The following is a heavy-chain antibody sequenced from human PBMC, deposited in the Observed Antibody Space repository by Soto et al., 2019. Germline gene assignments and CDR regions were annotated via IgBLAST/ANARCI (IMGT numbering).Heavy chain of an antibody. Sequence: ESLKISCKASGYNFISYWIAWVRQMPGKGLEWMGIIYPGDSDTTYGPSFEGQVTFSVDKSINTAYLQWISLKASDTAIYYCARQAYYGSGTYYSDYWGQGTQVTVSS. V-gene: IGHV5-51*01. D-gene: IGHD3-10*01. CDR1: GYNFISYW. CDR2: IYPGDSDT. J-gene: IGHJ4*02. CDR3: ARQAYYGSGTYYSDY.